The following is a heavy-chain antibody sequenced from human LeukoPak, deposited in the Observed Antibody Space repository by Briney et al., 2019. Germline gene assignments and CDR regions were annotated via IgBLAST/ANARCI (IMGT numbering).Heavy chain of an antibody. J-gene: IGHJ4*02. V-gene: IGHV3-48*01. CDR2: ISSTSSTV. CDR3: AKAYSSTWNTDYFDS. Sequence: GGSLRLSCAVSGFTFSYYGMNWVRQAPGKGLEWVSYISSTSSTVNYADSVKGRFTISRDNSKNTLYLQMNSLRAEDTAVYYCAKAYSSTWNTDYFDSWGQGSLVTVSS. D-gene: IGHD6-13*01. CDR1: GFTFSYYG.